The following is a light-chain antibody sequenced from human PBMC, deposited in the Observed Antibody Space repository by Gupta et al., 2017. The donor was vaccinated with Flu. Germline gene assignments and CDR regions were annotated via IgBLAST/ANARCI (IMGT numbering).Light chain of an antibody. J-gene: IGLJ2*01. CDR3: QMWDSSRDHEV. Sequence: GKTARSSCGGKDIGSNSGHWYQQRPGKAPVLVVYDDTDRPSGIPERFSGSNPGNAATLTISRVEVGDEADYYCQMWDSSRDHEVCGGGTRLTVL. V-gene: IGLV3-21*03. CDR1: DIGSNS. CDR2: DDT.